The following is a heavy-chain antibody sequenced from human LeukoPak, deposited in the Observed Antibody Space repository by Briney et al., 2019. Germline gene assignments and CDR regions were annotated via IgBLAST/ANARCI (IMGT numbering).Heavy chain of an antibody. Sequence: PSETLSLTCAVYGGSFSGYYWSWIRQPPGKGLEWIGEINHSGSTNYNPSPKSRVTISVDTSKNQFSLKLSSVTAADTAVYYCARLHLVSSDWHPMADSWGQGTLVTVSS. D-gene: IGHD6-19*01. V-gene: IGHV4-34*01. J-gene: IGHJ4*02. CDR2: INHSGST. CDR3: ARLHLVSSDWHPMADS. CDR1: GGSFSGYY.